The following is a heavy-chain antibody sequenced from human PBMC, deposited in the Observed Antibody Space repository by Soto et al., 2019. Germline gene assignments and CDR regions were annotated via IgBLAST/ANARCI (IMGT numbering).Heavy chain of an antibody. D-gene: IGHD3-22*01. J-gene: IGHJ4*02. V-gene: IGHV3-21*01. Sequence: EVQLVESGGGLVKPWGSLRLSCAASGFTFSSYSMNWVRQAPGKGLEWVSSISSSSSYIYYADSVKGRFTISRDNAKNSLYLQMNSLRAEDTAVYYCARTGDYYYDSSGYPLGPFDYWGQGTLVTVSS. CDR2: ISSSSSYI. CDR1: GFTFSSYS. CDR3: ARTGDYYYDSSGYPLGPFDY.